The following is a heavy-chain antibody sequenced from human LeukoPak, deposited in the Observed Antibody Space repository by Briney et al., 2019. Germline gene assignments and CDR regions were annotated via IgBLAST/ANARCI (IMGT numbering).Heavy chain of an antibody. Sequence: PGGSQRLSCAASGFTFSDHGMTWVRQAAGKGLEWVSTISDTGGSIYYADSVKGRFTISRDNSENTVYLQMDSLRADDTALYYCAKNSGTYFYWGQGTRVTVSS. V-gene: IGHV3-23*01. CDR3: AKNSGTYFY. J-gene: IGHJ4*02. CDR2: ISDTGGSI. D-gene: IGHD1-26*01. CDR1: GFTFSDHG.